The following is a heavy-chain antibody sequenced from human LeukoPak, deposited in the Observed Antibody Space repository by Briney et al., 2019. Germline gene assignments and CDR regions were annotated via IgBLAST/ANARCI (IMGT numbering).Heavy chain of an antibody. D-gene: IGHD6-13*01. Sequence: SEALSLTCAVYGGSFSGYYWSWIRQPPGKGLEWIGEINHSGSTNYNPSLKSRVTISVDTPKNQFSLKLSSVTAADTAVYYCARAPVRRYSSSWYGNWFDPWGQGTLVTVSS. V-gene: IGHV4-34*01. CDR2: INHSGST. J-gene: IGHJ5*02. CDR1: GGSFSGYY. CDR3: ARAPVRRYSSSWYGNWFDP.